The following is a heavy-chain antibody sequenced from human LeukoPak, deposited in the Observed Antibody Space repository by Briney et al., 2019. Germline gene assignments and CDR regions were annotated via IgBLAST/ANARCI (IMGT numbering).Heavy chain of an antibody. V-gene: IGHV5-51*01. Sequence: GESLKISCRGSGYXFTTYWICWVRQMPGKGLEWMGIIYPGDSDTRYSPSFQGQVTMSADESINTAYLQWSSLKASDTAMYYCARRQGCSSTSCPPDSWGQGTLVTVSS. CDR3: ARRQGCSSTSCPPDS. D-gene: IGHD2-2*01. CDR1: GYXFTTYW. J-gene: IGHJ4*02. CDR2: IYPGDSDT.